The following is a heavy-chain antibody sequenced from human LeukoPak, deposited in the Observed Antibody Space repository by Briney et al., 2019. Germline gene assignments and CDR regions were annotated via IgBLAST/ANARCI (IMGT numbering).Heavy chain of an antibody. CDR2: IKNKIASGTT. J-gene: IGHJ3*02. Sequence: PGGSLRLSCAASGFTFSNAWMNWVRQAPGKGLEWVGRIKNKIASGTTDYAAPVKGRFTISRDDSKNTLFLQMNSLKTEDTAMYYCTTNDAFDIWGQGTMVTVSS. CDR3: TTNDAFDI. CDR1: GFTFSNAW. V-gene: IGHV3-15*01.